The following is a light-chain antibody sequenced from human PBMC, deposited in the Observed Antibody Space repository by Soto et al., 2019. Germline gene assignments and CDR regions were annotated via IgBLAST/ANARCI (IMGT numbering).Light chain of an antibody. J-gene: IGKJ1*01. CDR3: QQYSMWLWT. CDR2: DTS. CDR1: QSVSNT. V-gene: IGKV3-15*01. Sequence: KIMTQSKAPPSVSPGAKATLPCRASQSVSNTLAWFQQKPGQAPRLLIYDTSTRATGIPARFSGSGSGTEFTLTISSLQSEDFAVYYCQQYSMWLWTFGQGTKVDIK.